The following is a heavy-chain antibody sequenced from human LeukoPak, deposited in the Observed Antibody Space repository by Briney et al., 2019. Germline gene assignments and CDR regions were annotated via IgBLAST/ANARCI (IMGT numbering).Heavy chain of an antibody. Sequence: PGGSLRLSCAASGFTFSDYYMSCIRQAPGKGLEWVSSITSSGTTIYYADSVKGRFTISRDNAKNSLYLQINSLRAEDTAVYYCATGFSRPYYYGMDVWGQGTTVTVSS. J-gene: IGHJ6*02. V-gene: IGHV3-11*01. CDR2: ITSSGTTI. CDR3: ATGFSRPYYYGMDV. D-gene: IGHD1-14*01. CDR1: GFTFSDYY.